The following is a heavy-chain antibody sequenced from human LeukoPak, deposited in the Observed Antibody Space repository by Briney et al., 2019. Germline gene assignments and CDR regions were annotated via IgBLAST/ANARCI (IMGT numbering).Heavy chain of an antibody. D-gene: IGHD5-12*01. CDR3: ARARGYSYDKFFDH. J-gene: IGHJ4*02. CDR2: IYSSGST. Sequence: KTSETLSLTCTVSGGSIRSSYYYWGWIRQYPGEGLEWIGNIYSSGSTYYNPSLKSRVSISVDTSKNQFSLKVNSVTAADTALYYCARARGYSYDKFFDHWGQGTLVTVSS. V-gene: IGHV4-31*03. CDR1: GGSIRSSYYY.